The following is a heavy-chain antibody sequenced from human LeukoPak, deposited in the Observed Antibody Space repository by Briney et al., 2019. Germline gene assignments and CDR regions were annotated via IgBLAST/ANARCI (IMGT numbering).Heavy chain of an antibody. CDR3: AREEDSSGWYGLDY. D-gene: IGHD6-19*01. Sequence: PSETLSLTCTVSGGSISSYYWSWLRQPAGKGLEWLGGIYTSGSTNYNPSLKRRVTMSVDTSKNQFSLKLSSVTAADTAVYYCAREEDSSGWYGLDYWGQGTLVTVSS. CDR2: IYTSGST. J-gene: IGHJ4*02. V-gene: IGHV4-4*07. CDR1: GGSISSYY.